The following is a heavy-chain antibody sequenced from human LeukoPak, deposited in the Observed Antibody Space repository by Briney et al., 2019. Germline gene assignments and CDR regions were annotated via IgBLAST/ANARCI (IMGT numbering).Heavy chain of an antibody. J-gene: IGHJ6*03. CDR3: AKAGGASFYYYMDV. Sequence: GGTLRLSCAASGFTFSTYAMSWVRQAPGKGLEWVSGISGSGGSTYYADSVKGRFTISRDNSKNTLYLQLNSLTAEDAAIYSCAKAGGASFYYYMDVWGKGTTVTVSS. D-gene: IGHD1-26*01. CDR1: GFTFSTYA. V-gene: IGHV3-23*01. CDR2: ISGSGGST.